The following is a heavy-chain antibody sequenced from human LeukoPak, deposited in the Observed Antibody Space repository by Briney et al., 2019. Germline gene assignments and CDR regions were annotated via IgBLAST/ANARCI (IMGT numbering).Heavy chain of an antibody. CDR3: ARGFAAAGI. CDR1: GFTFSHDW. Sequence: PGGSLRLSCAASGFTFSHDWMSWVRQAPGKGLECVATIKQDESEKYFVDSVKGRFTISRDNAKNSLFLQMNSLRAEDTAVYYCARGFAAAGIWGQGTLVTVSS. J-gene: IGHJ4*02. CDR2: IKQDESEK. D-gene: IGHD6-13*01. V-gene: IGHV3-7*04.